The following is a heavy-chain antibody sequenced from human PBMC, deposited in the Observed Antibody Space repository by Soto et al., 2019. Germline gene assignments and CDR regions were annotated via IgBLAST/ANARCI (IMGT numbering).Heavy chain of an antibody. CDR2: VYHTGST. CDR3: ARDGPYYYGMEV. J-gene: IGHJ6*02. Sequence: PSETLSLTCTVSGGSISGDYYWNWIRQAPVKGLEWIGYVYHTGSTYHNPSLKSRGTISVDTSNNLFSLKLRSVTAADTALYFCARDGPYYYGMEVWGQGTTVTVSS. V-gene: IGHV4-30-4*01. CDR1: GGSISGDYY.